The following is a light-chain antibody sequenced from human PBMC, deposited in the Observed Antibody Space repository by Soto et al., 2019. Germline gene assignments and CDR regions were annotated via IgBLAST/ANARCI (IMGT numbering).Light chain of an antibody. J-gene: IGLJ1*01. V-gene: IGLV2-8*01. Sequence: QSVLTQPPSASGSPGQSVPISCTGASSGVGSYNYVSWYQQHPGKAPKVIIYEVTKRPSGVPDRFSGSKSGNTASLTVSGLQAEDQADYYCSSYAGSNTRYLFGSGTKVTVL. CDR1: SSGVGSYNY. CDR2: EVT. CDR3: SSYAGSNTRYL.